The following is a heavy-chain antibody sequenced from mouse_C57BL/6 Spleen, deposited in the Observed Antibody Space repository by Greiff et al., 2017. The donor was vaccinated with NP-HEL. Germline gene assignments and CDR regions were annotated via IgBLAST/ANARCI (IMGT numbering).Heavy chain of an antibody. CDR3: ARRGGGGY. Sequence: QVQLQQPGAELVKPGASVKLSCKASGYTFTSYWMQWVKQRPGQGLEWIGEIDPSDSYTNYNQKFKGKATLTVDTSSSTAYMQLSSLTSEDSAVYYCARRGGGGYWGQGTTLTVSS. CDR2: IDPSDSYT. CDR1: GYTFTSYW. V-gene: IGHV1-50*01. J-gene: IGHJ2*01.